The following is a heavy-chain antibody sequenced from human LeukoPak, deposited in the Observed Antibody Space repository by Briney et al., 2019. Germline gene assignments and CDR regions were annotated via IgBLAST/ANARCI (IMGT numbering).Heavy chain of an antibody. D-gene: IGHD3-10*01. V-gene: IGHV1-18*01. CDR3: ARVWAYYGSGSYFSDY. J-gene: IGHJ4*02. CDR1: GYTFTSYG. Sequence: ASVKVSCKASGYTFTSYGISWVRQAPGQGLEWMGWISAYNGNTNYAQKLQGRVTMTTDTSTSTAYMELRSLRSDDTAVYYCARVWAYYGSGSYFSDYWGQGTLVTVSS. CDR2: ISAYNGNT.